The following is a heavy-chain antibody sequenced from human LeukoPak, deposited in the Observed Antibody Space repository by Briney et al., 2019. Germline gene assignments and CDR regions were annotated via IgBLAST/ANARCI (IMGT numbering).Heavy chain of an antibody. V-gene: IGHV3-30*02. CDR1: GFTFSSYG. CDR2: IRYDGSNK. D-gene: IGHD6-25*01. J-gene: IGHJ4*02. Sequence: GGSLRLSCAASGFTFSSYGMHWVRQAPGKGLEGVAFIRYDGSNKYYADSVKGRFTISRDNSKNTLYLQMNSLRAEDTAVYYCAKDRALWRLQYYFHYWGQGTLVTVSS. CDR3: AKDRALWRLQYYFHY.